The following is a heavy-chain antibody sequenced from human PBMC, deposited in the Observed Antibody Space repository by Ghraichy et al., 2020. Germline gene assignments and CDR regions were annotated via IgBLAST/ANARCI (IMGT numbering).Heavy chain of an antibody. V-gene: IGHV3-33*01. CDR3: AREKEKSLGYCSGGSCYWYGY. D-gene: IGHD2-15*01. CDR1: GFTFSSYG. CDR2: IWYDGSNK. Sequence: GGSLRLSCAASGFTFSSYGMHWVRQAPGKGLEWVAVIWYDGSNKYYADSVKGRFTISRDNSKNTLYLQMNSLRAEDTAVYYCAREKEKSLGYCSGGSCYWYGYWGQGTLVTVSS. J-gene: IGHJ4*02.